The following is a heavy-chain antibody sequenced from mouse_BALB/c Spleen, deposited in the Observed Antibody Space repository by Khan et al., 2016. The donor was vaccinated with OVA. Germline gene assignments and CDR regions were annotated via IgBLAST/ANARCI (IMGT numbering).Heavy chain of an antibody. CDR3: ARRGLRWDFDY. Sequence: VELVESGAELAKPGASVTMSCKASGYTFVNYWIFWVRQRPGQGLEWIGYINPSIGYTENNQNFKDKATLTADKSSSTAYMQLNSLTSEDSAFYYCARRGLRWDFDYWGQGTTLTVSS. D-gene: IGHD1-1*01. CDR2: INPSIGYT. V-gene: IGHV1-7*01. J-gene: IGHJ2*01. CDR1: GYTFVNYW.